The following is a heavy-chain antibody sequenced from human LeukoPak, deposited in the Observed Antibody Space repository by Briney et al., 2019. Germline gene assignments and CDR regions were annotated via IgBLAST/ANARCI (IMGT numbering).Heavy chain of an antibody. D-gene: IGHD3-9*01. CDR2: IYYSGST. J-gene: IGHJ3*02. Sequence: SETLPLTCTVSGGSISSYYWSWIRRPPGKGLEWIGYIYYSGSTNYNPSLKSRVTISVDTSKNQFSLKLSSVTAADTAVYYCARVRYDILTGYYGDAFDIWGQGTMVTVSS. CDR3: ARVRYDILTGYYGDAFDI. CDR1: GGSISSYY. V-gene: IGHV4-59*01.